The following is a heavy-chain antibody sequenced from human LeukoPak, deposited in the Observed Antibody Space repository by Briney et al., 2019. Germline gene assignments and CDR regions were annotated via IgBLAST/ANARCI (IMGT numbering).Heavy chain of an antibody. D-gene: IGHD3-10*01. J-gene: IGHJ4*02. V-gene: IGHV3-7*03. CDR1: GFIFSTYW. CDR2: IKQDGSEK. Sequence: PGGSLRLSCAASGFIFSTYWMSWVRQAPGKGLEWVANIKQDGSEKYYVDSVKGRFTISRDNAKNSLYLQMNSLRAEDTALYYCARRFGDSGSYTGYDYWGQGTLVTVSS. CDR3: ARRFGDSGSYTGYDY.